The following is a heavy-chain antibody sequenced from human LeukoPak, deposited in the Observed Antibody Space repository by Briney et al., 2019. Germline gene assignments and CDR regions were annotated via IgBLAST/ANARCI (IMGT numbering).Heavy chain of an antibody. Sequence: PSETLSLTCTFSGSSLTRVSYYWGWLRRPPGKGLEWLGYIYYTGRNFYSPSLRSRVTMSVHTSENQFSLRLNSVTAVDTAVYYCARRWGNIVGVTYEYWGQGTLVTVSS. J-gene: IGHJ4*02. V-gene: IGHV4-39*01. CDR2: IYYTGRN. CDR1: GSSLTRVSYY. D-gene: IGHD3-16*01. CDR3: ARRWGNIVGVTYEY.